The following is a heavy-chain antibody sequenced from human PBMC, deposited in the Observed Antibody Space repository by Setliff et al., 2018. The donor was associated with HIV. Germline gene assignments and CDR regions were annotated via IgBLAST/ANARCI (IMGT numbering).Heavy chain of an antibody. CDR2: IFDSGSA. V-gene: IGHV4-59*12. J-gene: IGHJ6*03. CDR3: ARVYYYGSPHMDV. D-gene: IGHD3-10*01. CDR1: GGSIRSYY. Sequence: SETLSLTCTVSGGSIRSYYWNWIRQPPGKGLESIGHIFDSGSAYYNPSLKSRVTISVDTSKNQFSLKLSSVTAADTAVYYCARVYYYGSPHMDVWGKGTTVTVSS.